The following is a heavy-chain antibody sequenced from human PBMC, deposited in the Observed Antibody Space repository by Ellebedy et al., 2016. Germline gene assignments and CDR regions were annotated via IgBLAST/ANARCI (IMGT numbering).Heavy chain of an antibody. CDR3: AGGFFINLDY. CDR2: ISVGDDST. CDR1: GFMFSNYA. D-gene: IGHD4-23*01. Sequence: GESLKISCAASGFMFSNYAMNWVRQAPGRGLEWVSAISVGDDSTNYADSVKGRFTISRDNSKKTLYLQMNSLRAEDPAVYFCAGGFFINLDYWGQGTLVTVST. V-gene: IGHV3-23*01. J-gene: IGHJ4*02.